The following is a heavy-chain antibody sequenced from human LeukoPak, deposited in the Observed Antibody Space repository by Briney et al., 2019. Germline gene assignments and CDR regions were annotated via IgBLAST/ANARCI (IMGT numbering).Heavy chain of an antibody. D-gene: IGHD1-26*01. Sequence: GGSLRLSCAASGFTFSTYVISWVRQAPGKGLEWISAISGSGFGTYYPDSVNGRFTISRENSKRTLYLQMNILRAENTAVYYCAKERSTYSGSYYDYYLDSRGQGTLVTVSS. CDR3: AKERSTYSGSYYDYYLDS. V-gene: IGHV3-23*01. CDR1: GFTFSTYV. J-gene: IGHJ4*02. CDR2: ISGSGFGT.